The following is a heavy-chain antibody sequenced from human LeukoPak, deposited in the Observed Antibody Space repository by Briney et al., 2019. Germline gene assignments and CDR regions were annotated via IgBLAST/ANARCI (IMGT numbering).Heavy chain of an antibody. D-gene: IGHD3-10*02. CDR2: ISNSASAI. J-gene: IGHJ6*04. V-gene: IGHV3-11*04. Sequence: GGSLRLSCAASGFSFSDYYMRWIRQAPGKGLEWISDISNSASAIYYTDSVKGRFTISRDNAKNSLYLQMNSLRAEDTAVYYCAELGITMIGGVWGKGTTVTISS. CDR3: AELGITMIGGV. CDR1: GFSFSDYY.